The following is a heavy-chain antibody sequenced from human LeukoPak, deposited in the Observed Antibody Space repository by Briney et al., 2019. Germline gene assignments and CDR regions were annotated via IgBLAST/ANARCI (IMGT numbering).Heavy chain of an antibody. CDR2: INPSGGST. Sequence: GASVKVSCKASGGTFSSYAISWVRQAPGQGLEWMGIINPSGGSTSYAQKFQGRVTMTRDMSTSTVYMELSSLRSEDTAVYYCAILSVTFDYWGQGTLVTVSS. J-gene: IGHJ4*02. CDR3: AILSVTFDY. CDR1: GGTFSSYA. D-gene: IGHD4-17*01. V-gene: IGHV1-46*01.